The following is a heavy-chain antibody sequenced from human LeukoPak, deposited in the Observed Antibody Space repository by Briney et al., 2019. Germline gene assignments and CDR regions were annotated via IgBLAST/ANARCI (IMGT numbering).Heavy chain of an antibody. CDR3: ARDQDIVVVTAPHAFDI. D-gene: IGHD2-21*02. Sequence: ASVKVSCKASGYTFTSYGISWVRQAPGQGLEGMGWISAYNGNTNYAQKLQGRVTMTTDTSTSTAYMELRSLRSDDTAVYYCARDQDIVVVTAPHAFDIWGQGTMVTVSS. CDR1: GYTFTSYG. V-gene: IGHV1-18*01. J-gene: IGHJ3*02. CDR2: ISAYNGNT.